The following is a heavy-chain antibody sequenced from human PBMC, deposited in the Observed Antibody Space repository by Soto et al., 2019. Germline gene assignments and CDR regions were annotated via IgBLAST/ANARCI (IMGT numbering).Heavy chain of an antibody. V-gene: IGHV3-23*01. CDR2: LSGSGGST. CDR1: GFPFSNYA. CDR3: AKPYYGPYYYGMDV. J-gene: IGHJ6*02. D-gene: IGHD3-22*01. Sequence: GGSLRLSCAASGFPFSNYAMSWVRQAPGKGLEWVSALSGSGGSTHYTDSVKGRVIISRDNSRNTLYLEMNSLRAEDTAVYYCAKPYYGPYYYGMDVWGQGTTVTVSS.